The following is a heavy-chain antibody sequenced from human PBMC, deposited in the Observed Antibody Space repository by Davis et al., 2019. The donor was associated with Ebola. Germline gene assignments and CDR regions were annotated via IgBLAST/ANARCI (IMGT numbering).Heavy chain of an antibody. CDR1: GGTFNSYS. V-gene: IGHV1-69*13. D-gene: IGHD6-19*01. J-gene: IGHJ3*02. CDR2: IIPIIGTA. Sequence: SVKVSCKPSGGTFNSYSFSWVRQAPGPGLEWVGGIIPIIGTAYYTQKFQGRVTILADESTSTAYIELSSLRSEDTAVYFCAREAVAGLHDTFDIWGQGTMVTVSS. CDR3: AREAVAGLHDTFDI.